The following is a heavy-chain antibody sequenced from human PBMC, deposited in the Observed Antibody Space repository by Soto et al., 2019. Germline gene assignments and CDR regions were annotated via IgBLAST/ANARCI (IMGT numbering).Heavy chain of an antibody. Sequence: QVQLVESGGGVVQPGRSLRLSCAASGFTFSSYAMHWVRQAPGKGLEWVAVISYDGSNKYYADSVKGRFTISRDNSMNTLYLQMNSLRAEDTAVYYCARGIAARPNGCFDYWGQGTLVTVSS. J-gene: IGHJ4*02. V-gene: IGHV3-30-3*01. D-gene: IGHD6-6*01. CDR1: GFTFSSYA. CDR3: ARGIAARPNGCFDY. CDR2: ISYDGSNK.